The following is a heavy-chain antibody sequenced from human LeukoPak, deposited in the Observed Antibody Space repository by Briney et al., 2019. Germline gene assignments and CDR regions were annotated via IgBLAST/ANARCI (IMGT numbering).Heavy chain of an antibody. CDR2: INPNSGGT. V-gene: IGHV1-2*02. J-gene: IGHJ2*01. D-gene: IGHD6-19*01. CDR1: GYTFTGYY. CDR3: ARDRVPESSGWYLYWYFDL. Sequence: GASVKVSCKASGYTFTGYYMHWVRQAPGQGLEWMGWINPNSGGTNYAQKFQGRVTVTRDTSISTAYMELSRLRSDDTAVYYCARDRVPESSGWYLYWYFDLWGRGTLVTVSS.